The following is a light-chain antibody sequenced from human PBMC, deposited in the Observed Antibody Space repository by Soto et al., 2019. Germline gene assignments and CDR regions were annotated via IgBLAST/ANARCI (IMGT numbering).Light chain of an antibody. CDR2: NDS. V-gene: IGLV3-21*02. J-gene: IGLJ2*01. CDR1: SIGTKR. Sequence: SYELTQPPSVPVAPRQTASITCGGNSIGTKRVHWYQQKPGQAPVLVVYNDSDRPSGIPDRFSGSNAGNTATLTISRVEAGDEADYYCQVWDSSGDWIFGGGTKLTVL. CDR3: QVWDSSGDWI.